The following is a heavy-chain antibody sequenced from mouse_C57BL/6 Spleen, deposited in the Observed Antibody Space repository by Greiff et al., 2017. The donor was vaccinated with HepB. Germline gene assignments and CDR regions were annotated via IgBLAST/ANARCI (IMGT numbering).Heavy chain of an antibody. Sequence: DVKLQESGPGLVKPSQTVFLTCTVTGISITTGNYRWSWIRQFPGNKLEWIGYIYYSGTITYNPSLTSRTTITRDTPKNQFFLEMNSLTAEDTATYYCARGDYYPYFDVWGTGTTVTVSS. CDR2: IYYSGTI. J-gene: IGHJ1*03. CDR1: GISITTGNYR. CDR3: ARGDYYPYFDV. V-gene: IGHV3-5*01. D-gene: IGHD1-1*01.